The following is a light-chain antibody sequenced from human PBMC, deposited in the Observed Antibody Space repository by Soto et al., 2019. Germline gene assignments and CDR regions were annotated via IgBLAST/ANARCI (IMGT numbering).Light chain of an antibody. CDR2: DAS. J-gene: IGKJ4*01. V-gene: IGKV3-15*01. Sequence: IMTTQSPATLSVSPGERATLSCRASQSVNSKLAWYQQKPGQAPRLLMHDASTRATGIPARFSGSGSGTEFTLTISSLQSEDFAVYYCQQYNNWPLGFGGGTKVEIK. CDR3: QQYNNWPLG. CDR1: QSVNSK.